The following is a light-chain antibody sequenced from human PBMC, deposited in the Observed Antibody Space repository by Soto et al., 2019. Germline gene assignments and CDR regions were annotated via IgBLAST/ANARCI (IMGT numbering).Light chain of an antibody. CDR2: GAS. V-gene: IGKV3-20*01. Sequence: EIVLMQSPGTLSLSPGEGATLSCRASQSVNSNYLAWYQQRPGQAPRLLIYGASRRATGIPDRFSGSGSGTDFTLTISRLEPEDVAVYYCQQYDNSVWTFGQGTKVDIK. CDR1: QSVNSNY. J-gene: IGKJ1*01. CDR3: QQYDNSVWT.